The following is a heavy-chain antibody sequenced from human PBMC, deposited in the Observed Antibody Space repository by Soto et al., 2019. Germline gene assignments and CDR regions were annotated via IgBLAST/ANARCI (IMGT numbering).Heavy chain of an antibody. J-gene: IGHJ4*02. CDR1: GGSISSGDYY. CDR3: ARGGTYYDFWSGYSIDY. Sequence: QVQLQESGPGLVKPSQTLSLTCTVSGGSISSGDYYWSWIRQPPGKGLEWIGYIYYGGSTYYNQSLKSRVTISVDTSKNQFSLKLSSVTAADTAVYYCARGGTYYDFWSGYSIDYWGQGTLVTVSS. V-gene: IGHV4-30-4*01. D-gene: IGHD3-3*01. CDR2: IYYGGST.